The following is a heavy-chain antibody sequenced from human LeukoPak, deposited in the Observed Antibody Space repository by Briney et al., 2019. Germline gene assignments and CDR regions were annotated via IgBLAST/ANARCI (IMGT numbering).Heavy chain of an antibody. CDR2: IIPIFGTA. Sequence: ASVKVSCKASGGTLSNYGISWVRQAPGQGREWMGGIIPIFGTANYAQKFQDRVPITADKSTSTAYMELSSLRSEDTAVYYCARGMVRGVIGGGAFDIWGQGTMVTVSS. CDR3: ARGMVRGVIGGGAFDI. V-gene: IGHV1-69*06. J-gene: IGHJ3*02. CDR1: GGTLSNYG. D-gene: IGHD3-10*01.